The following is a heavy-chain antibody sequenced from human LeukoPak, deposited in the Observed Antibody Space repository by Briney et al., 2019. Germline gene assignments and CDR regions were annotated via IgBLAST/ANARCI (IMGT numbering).Heavy chain of an antibody. V-gene: IGHV1-18*01. D-gene: IGHD3-10*01. CDR2: ISAYNGNT. J-gene: IGHJ4*02. CDR3: ARTIYGSGSYYNVDYFDY. CDR1: GYTFTSYG. Sequence: ASVKVSCKASGYTFTSYGISWVRQAPGQGLDWMGWISAYNGNTNYAQKLQGRVTMTTDTSTSTAYMELRSLRSDDTAVYYCARTIYGSGSYYNVDYFDYWGQGTLVTVSS.